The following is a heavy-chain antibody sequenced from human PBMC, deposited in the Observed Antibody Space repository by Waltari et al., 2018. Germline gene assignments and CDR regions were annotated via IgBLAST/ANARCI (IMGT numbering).Heavy chain of an antibody. CDR3: ATGIVVVPAANRGYAFDI. D-gene: IGHD2-2*01. CDR1: GYTFTGYY. CDR2: YKPNSGGT. V-gene: IGHV1-2*02. J-gene: IGHJ3*02. Sequence: QVQLVQSGAEVKKPGASVKVSCKASGYTFTGYYMHWVRQAPGQGLEWMGVYKPNSGGTIYAQNFQGRVTMTRDTSISTAYMELSRLRSDDTALYYCATGIVVVPAANRGYAFDIWGQGTMVTVSS.